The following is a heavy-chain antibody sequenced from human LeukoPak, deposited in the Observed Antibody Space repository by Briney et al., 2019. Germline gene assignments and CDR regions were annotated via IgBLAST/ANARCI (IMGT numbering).Heavy chain of an antibody. CDR1: GGSISSYY. D-gene: IGHD5-24*01. J-gene: IGHJ4*02. CDR3: ARGSSGWQQYYFDF. Sequence: SETLSLTCTVSGGSISSYYWSWIRQPPGKGLEWIGYIYYSGSTNYNPSLKSRVTISVDTSKNQFSLKLSSVTAADTAVYYCARGSSGWQQYYFDFWGQGTLVTVSS. CDR2: IYYSGST. V-gene: IGHV4-59*01.